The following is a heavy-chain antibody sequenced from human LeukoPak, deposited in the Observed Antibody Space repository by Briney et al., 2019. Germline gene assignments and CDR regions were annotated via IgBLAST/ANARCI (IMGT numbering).Heavy chain of an antibody. Sequence: GESLKISCKGSGYSFTSYWIGWVRQMPGKGLEWMGIIYPGDSDTRYSPSFQGQVIISAEKSISTAYLQLSSLKASDTALYYCASRKKGMATAGFDYWGQGTLVTVSS. CDR1: GYSFTSYW. D-gene: IGHD5-24*01. J-gene: IGHJ4*02. CDR3: ASRKKGMATAGFDY. V-gene: IGHV5-51*01. CDR2: IYPGDSDT.